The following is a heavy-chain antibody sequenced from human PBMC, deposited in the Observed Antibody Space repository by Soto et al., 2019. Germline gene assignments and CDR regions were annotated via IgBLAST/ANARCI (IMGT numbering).Heavy chain of an antibody. J-gene: IGHJ6*02. CDR1: GFTFSSYG. CDR2: ISYDGSNK. D-gene: IGHD5-12*01. V-gene: IGHV3-30*18. Sequence: GGSLRLSCAASGFTFSSYGMHWVRQAPGKGLEWVAVISYDGSNKYYADSVKGRFTISRDNSKNTLYLQMNSLRAEDTAVCYCAKDVGDDYGMDVWGQGTTVTVSS. CDR3: AKDVGDDYGMDV.